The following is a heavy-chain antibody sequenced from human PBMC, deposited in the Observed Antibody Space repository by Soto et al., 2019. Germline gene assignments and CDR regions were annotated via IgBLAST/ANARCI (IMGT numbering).Heavy chain of an antibody. D-gene: IGHD1-1*01. CDR2: INLDGSEK. CDR1: GFTFRSYW. J-gene: IGHJ1*01. CDR3: ARGAMAGNEVPGD. V-gene: IGHV3-7*05. Sequence: EVHLLESGGDLVQRGGSLRLSCAASGFTFRSYWMTWVRRAPGKGLEWVANINLDGSEKYYVDAVKGRFTISRDNAKNSLHLDLRDLRANDTAVYYCARGAMAGNEVPGDWGQGTLVTVSS.